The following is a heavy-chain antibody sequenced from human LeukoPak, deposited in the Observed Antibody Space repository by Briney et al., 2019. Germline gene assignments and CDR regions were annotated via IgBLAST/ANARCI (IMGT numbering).Heavy chain of an antibody. J-gene: IGHJ4*02. CDR1: GFTFSSYA. V-gene: IGHV3-23*01. Sequence: PGGSLRLSCAASGFTFSSYAMSWVRQAPGKGLEWVSAISGSGGSTYYADSVKGRFTISRDNSKNTLYLQMNSLRAEDTAVYYCAMPVRYYGSGSYSPFDYWGQGTLVTVSS. CDR2: ISGSGGST. CDR3: AMPVRYYGSGSYSPFDY. D-gene: IGHD3-10*01.